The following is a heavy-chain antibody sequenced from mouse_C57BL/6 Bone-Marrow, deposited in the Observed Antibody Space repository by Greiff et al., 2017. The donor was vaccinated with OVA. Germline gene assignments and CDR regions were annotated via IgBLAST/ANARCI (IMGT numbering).Heavy chain of an antibody. CDR2: ISRGSSTI. Sequence: EVKLVESGGGLVKPGGSLKLSCAASGFTFSDYGMHWVRQAPEQGLEWVAYISRGSSTIYYADTVKGRFTISRDNATNTLCLQMTSLRSEDTAMYYCARKTGTGVDYWGQGTTLTVSA. D-gene: IGHD4-1*01. J-gene: IGHJ2*01. CDR3: ARKTGTGVDY. CDR1: GFTFSDYG. V-gene: IGHV5-17*01.